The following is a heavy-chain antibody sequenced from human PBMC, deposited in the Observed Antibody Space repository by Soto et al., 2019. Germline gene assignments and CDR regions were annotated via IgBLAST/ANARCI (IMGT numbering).Heavy chain of an antibody. CDR2: ISYDGSNQ. CDR3: AKDNSVAVYDFYCGYYLDWDYYGMDD. V-gene: IGHV3-30*18. J-gene: IGHJ6*02. CDR1: GFTFSRYG. D-gene: IGHD3-3*01. Sequence: GGSLRLSCAASGFTFSRYGMHWARQAPGKGLEWVAVISYDGSNQYYADSVKGRFTISRDNSKTTLYLHMNSLRAEDTAVYYCAKDNSVAVYDFYCGYYLDWDYYGMDDWGQGTMVTVSS.